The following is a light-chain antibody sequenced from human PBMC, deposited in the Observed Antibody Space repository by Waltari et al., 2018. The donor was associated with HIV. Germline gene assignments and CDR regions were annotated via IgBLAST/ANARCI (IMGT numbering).Light chain of an antibody. Sequence: QSVLTQPPSVSGAPGQRVTISCTGRNSNIGAGYDVHWYQQLPGTAPKLLIYGNSNRPSGVLDRFSGSKSGTSASLAITGLQAEDEADYYCQSYDSSLSAPYVFGTGTKVTVL. CDR1: NSNIGAGYD. J-gene: IGLJ1*01. V-gene: IGLV1-40*01. CDR2: GNS. CDR3: QSYDSSLSAPYV.